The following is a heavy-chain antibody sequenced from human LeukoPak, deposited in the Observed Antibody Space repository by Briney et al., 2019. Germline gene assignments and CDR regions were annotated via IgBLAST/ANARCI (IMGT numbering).Heavy chain of an antibody. CDR2: IYTSGST. J-gene: IGHJ4*02. D-gene: IGHD3-22*01. Sequence: SETLSLTCTVSGGSISSYYWSWIRQPAGKGLEWIGRIYTSGSTNYNPSLKSRVTISVDTSKNQFSLKLNSVTAADTAVYYCARDSPYYSDSSGYFDYWGQGTLVTVSS. CDR3: ARDSPYYSDSSGYFDY. CDR1: GGSISSYY. V-gene: IGHV4-4*07.